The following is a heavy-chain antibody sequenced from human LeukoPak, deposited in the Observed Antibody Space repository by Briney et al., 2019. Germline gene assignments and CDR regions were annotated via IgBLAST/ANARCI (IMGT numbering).Heavy chain of an antibody. CDR3: ARVSYGDHDLDY. D-gene: IGHD4-17*01. CDR1: GYTFTSYY. V-gene: IGHV1-46*01. CDR2: INPSGGST. J-gene: IGHJ4*02. Sequence: ASVKVSCKASGYTFTSYYMHWLRQAPGQGLEWMGIINPSGGSTSYAQKFQGRVTMTRDTSTSTVYMELSSLRSEDTAVYYCARVSYGDHDLDYWGQGTLVTVSS.